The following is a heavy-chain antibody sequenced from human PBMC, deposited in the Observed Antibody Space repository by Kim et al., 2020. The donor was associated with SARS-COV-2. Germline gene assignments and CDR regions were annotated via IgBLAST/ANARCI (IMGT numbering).Heavy chain of an antibody. V-gene: IGHV1-2*02. D-gene: IGHD1-26*01. J-gene: IGHJ4*02. Sequence: ASVKVSCKASGYTFTDYYMHWVRQAPGQGLEWMGWINPKSGGASYAQKFQGRVTMTRDTSISIAYMELSRLTSDDTAVYYCARGRLGSWWDLDYWGQRTLVTVSS. CDR3: ARGRLGSWWDLDY. CDR1: GYTFTDYY. CDR2: INPKSGGA.